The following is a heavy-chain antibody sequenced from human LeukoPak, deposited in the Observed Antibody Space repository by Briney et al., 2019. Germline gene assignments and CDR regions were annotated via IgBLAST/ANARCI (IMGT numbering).Heavy chain of an antibody. CDR2: ISGSGGST. CDR1: GFTFSSYA. V-gene: IGHV3-23*01. Sequence: PGGSLRLSCAASGFTFSSYAMSWVRQAPGKGLEWVSAISGSGGSTYYADSVKGRFTISRDNSKNTLYLQMNSLRAEDTAVYYCAKVREGIAAAGAVPYFDYWGQGTLVTVSS. D-gene: IGHD6-13*01. J-gene: IGHJ4*02. CDR3: AKVREGIAAAGAVPYFDY.